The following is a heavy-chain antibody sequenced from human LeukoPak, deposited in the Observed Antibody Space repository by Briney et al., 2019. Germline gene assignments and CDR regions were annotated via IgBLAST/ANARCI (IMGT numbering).Heavy chain of an antibody. CDR2: VSNDARNQ. Sequence: PGGSLRLSCAASGFIFSRYAMHWVRQAPGKGLEWVAAVSNDARNQYYADSVKGRFTISRDNSKNTLFLQMNSLRAEDTAVYHCAKSDQKLNRGYYNYWGQGTLVTVSS. CDR3: AKSDQKLNRGYYNY. CDR1: GFIFSRYA. V-gene: IGHV3-30-3*02. J-gene: IGHJ4*02. D-gene: IGHD5-18*01.